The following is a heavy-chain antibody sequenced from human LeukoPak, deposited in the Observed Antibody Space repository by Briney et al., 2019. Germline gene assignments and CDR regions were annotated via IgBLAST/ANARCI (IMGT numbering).Heavy chain of an antibody. Sequence: SQTLSLTCTVSGGSISSGGHYWSWIRQHPGKGLEWIGYIYYSGSTYYNPSLKSRVTISVDTSKNQFSLKLSSVTAADTAVYYCASLYGSGSLYYYGMDVWGQGTTVTVSS. D-gene: IGHD3-10*01. CDR1: GGSISSGGHY. V-gene: IGHV4-31*03. J-gene: IGHJ6*02. CDR2: IYYSGST. CDR3: ASLYGSGSLYYYGMDV.